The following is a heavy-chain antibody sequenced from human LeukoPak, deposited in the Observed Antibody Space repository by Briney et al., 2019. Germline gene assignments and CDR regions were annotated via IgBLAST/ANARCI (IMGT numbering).Heavy chain of an antibody. V-gene: IGHV3-23*01. CDR2: ISGGGVNT. Sequence: GGSLRLSCTASGFPFSNYALSWVRQAPGEGLEWVAAISGGGVNTYYAESVKGRFTVSRDNSENTLHLQMNSLRAEDTAVYYCAKEGRGYDFWGGYTLAGWGRGTMVSVSS. D-gene: IGHD3-3*01. CDR1: GFPFSNYA. J-gene: IGHJ3*01. CDR3: AKEGRGYDFWGGYTLAG.